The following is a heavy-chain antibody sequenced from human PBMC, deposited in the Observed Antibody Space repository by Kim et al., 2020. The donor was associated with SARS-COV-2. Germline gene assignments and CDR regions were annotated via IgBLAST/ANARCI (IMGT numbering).Heavy chain of an antibody. CDR2: IYYSGST. CDR1: GGSISSYY. V-gene: IGHV4-59*13. CDR3: ARASIFGEDRGFDY. J-gene: IGHJ4*02. Sequence: SETLSLTCTVSGGSISSYYWSWIRQPPGKGLEWIGYIYYSGSTNYNPSLKSRVTISVDTSKNQFSLKLSSVTAADTAVYYCARASIFGEDRGFDYWGQGTLVTVSS. D-gene: IGHD3-3*01.